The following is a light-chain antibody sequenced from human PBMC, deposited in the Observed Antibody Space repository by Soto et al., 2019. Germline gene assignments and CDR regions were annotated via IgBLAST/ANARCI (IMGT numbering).Light chain of an antibody. Sequence: QPVLTQPPSVSGAPGQRVTISCTGSSSNIGAGYDVHWYQQLPGTAPKLPIYGNSNRPSGVPDRFSGSKSGTSASLAITGLQAEDEADYYCQSYDSSLSGVVFGGGTKVTVL. CDR1: SSNIGAGYD. CDR3: QSYDSSLSGVV. J-gene: IGLJ2*01. CDR2: GNS. V-gene: IGLV1-40*01.